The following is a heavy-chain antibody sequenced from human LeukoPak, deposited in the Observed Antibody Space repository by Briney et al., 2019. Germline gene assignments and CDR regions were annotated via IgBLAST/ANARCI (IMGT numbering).Heavy chain of an antibody. J-gene: IGHJ4*02. CDR2: VNGDGSAT. CDR3: ARNHYGSVDY. D-gene: IGHD3-10*01. CDR1: GFTFSNYW. Sequence: GGSLRLSCAASGFTFSNYWMHWVRQAPGKGLGWVSRVNGDGSATNYADSVKGRFTISRDNAKNTLYLQVNSLRPEDTAVYYCARNHYGSVDYWGQGTLVTVSS. V-gene: IGHV3-74*01.